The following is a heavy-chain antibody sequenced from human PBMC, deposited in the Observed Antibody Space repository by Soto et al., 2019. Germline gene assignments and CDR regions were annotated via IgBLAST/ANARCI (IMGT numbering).Heavy chain of an antibody. V-gene: IGHV4-30-4*01. CDR1: GGSISRGDYY. CDR3: ARGHYYGSGSYSSPLS. CDR2: IYYRGST. Sequence: QVQLQESGPGLVKPSQTLSLTCTVSGGSISRGDYYWSWIRQPPGKGLEWIWYIYYRGSTYYNPSLKSRVTLSVDTSENQVSLKLSSVTAADTAVYYCARGHYYGSGSYSSPLSWGQGTLVTVSS. D-gene: IGHD3-10*01. J-gene: IGHJ4*02.